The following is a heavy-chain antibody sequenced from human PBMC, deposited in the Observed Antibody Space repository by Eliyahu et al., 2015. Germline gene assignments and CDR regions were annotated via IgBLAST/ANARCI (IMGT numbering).Heavy chain of an antibody. CDR2: IRSKAYGGTT. CDR3: TRESNRGSTRQQELWGAFDI. J-gene: IGHJ3*02. Sequence: EVQLVETGGGLVKPGRSLRLSCTASGFTXGDXAMXWFRQAXGKGLEWVGFIRSKAYGGTTEYAASVKGRFTISRDDSKSIAYLQMNSLKTEDTAVYYCTRESNRGSTRQQELWGAFDIWGQGTMVTVSS. D-gene: IGHD2-2*01. CDR1: GFTXGDXA. V-gene: IGHV3-49*05.